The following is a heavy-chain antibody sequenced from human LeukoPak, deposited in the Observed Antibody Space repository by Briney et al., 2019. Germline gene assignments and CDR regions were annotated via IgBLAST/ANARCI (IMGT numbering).Heavy chain of an antibody. D-gene: IGHD3-22*01. Sequence: PGGSLRLSCAASGFTFSSYGMNWVRHAPGKGLEWLSSISSSSSSIYYADSVKGRFTISRDNAKNSLYLQMNSLRDEDTAVYYCARDPWDDGSGFSGDYWGQGTLVTVSS. J-gene: IGHJ4*02. CDR1: GFTFSSYG. CDR2: ISSSSSSI. V-gene: IGHV3-48*02. CDR3: ARDPWDDGSGFSGDY.